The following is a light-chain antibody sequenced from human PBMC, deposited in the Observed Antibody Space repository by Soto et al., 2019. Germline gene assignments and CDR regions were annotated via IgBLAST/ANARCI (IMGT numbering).Light chain of an antibody. CDR1: HDISNY. CDR3: QNHNTVPLT. V-gene: IGKV1-27*01. Sequence: DVQMTQSPSSLSASVGDRVSITCRASHDISNYVAWLQQKPGKAPKLLIYAASTLQPGVPSRFSGGGSGVDFTLNISSMQPEDVATYYCQNHNTVPLTFGPGTKVDIK. J-gene: IGKJ3*01. CDR2: AAS.